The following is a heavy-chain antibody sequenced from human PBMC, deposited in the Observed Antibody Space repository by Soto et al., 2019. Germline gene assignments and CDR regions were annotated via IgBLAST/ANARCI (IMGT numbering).Heavy chain of an antibody. CDR3: ARAGFQCECRLDL. J-gene: IGHJ6*02. V-gene: IGHV4-30-4*01. D-gene: IGHD3-3*01. CDR2: IYYDGGT. CDR1: GGSISSVDHH. Sequence: QVQLQESGPGLVKSSQTLSLTCTVSGGSISSVDHHWSWIRQTPGKGLEWIGYIYYDGGTYYNPFTKSRLTMSLELFMELFSLGPEAVAASYWAGELGARAGFQCECRLDLWGPGTTVTVSS.